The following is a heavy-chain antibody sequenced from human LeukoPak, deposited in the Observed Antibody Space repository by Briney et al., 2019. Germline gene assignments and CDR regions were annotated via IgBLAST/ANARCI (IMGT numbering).Heavy chain of an antibody. CDR1: GYTFTSYG. V-gene: IGHV1-18*01. CDR3: ARDLYYDSSGSTWFDP. J-gene: IGHJ5*02. CDR2: ISAYNGNT. D-gene: IGHD3-22*01. Sequence: ASVKVSFKASGYTFTSYGISWVRQAPGQGLEWMGWISAYNGNTNYAQKLQGRVTMTTDTSTSTAYMELRSLRSDDTAVYYCARDLYYDSSGSTWFDPWGQGTLVTVSS.